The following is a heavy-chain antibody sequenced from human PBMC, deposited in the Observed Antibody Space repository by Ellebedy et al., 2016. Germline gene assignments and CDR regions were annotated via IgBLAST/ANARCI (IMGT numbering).Heavy chain of an antibody. CDR1: GFTFSSYA. CDR2: INHHSAAI. Sequence: GESLKISXATSGFTFSSYAMNWVRQAPGKGLEWVSYINHHSAAIYYADSVKGRFTISRDNAKNTLYLQMNSLRAEDTALYYCARDPAPAGWFDYWGQGTLVTVSS. J-gene: IGHJ4*02. CDR3: ARDPAPAGWFDY. D-gene: IGHD6-19*01. V-gene: IGHV3-48*04.